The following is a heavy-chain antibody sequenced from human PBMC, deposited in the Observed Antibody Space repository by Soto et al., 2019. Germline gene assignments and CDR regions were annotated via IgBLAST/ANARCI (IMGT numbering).Heavy chain of an antibody. CDR3: ATSVAVLLWFGRGGMDV. V-gene: IGHV1-24*01. J-gene: IGHJ6*03. CDR1: GYTLTELS. D-gene: IGHD3-10*01. Sequence: VKVSCKVSGYTLTELSMHWVRQAPGKGLEWMGGFDPEDGETIYAQKFQGRVTMTEDTSTDTAYMELSSLRSEDTAVYYCATSVAVLLWFGRGGMDVWGKGTTVTVSS. CDR2: FDPEDGET.